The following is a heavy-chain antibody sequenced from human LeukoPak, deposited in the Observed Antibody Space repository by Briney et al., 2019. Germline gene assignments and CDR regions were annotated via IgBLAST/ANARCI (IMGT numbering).Heavy chain of an antibody. J-gene: IGHJ3*02. CDR2: IIPIFGTA. D-gene: IGHD2-15*01. V-gene: IGHV1-69*13. Sequence: ASVKVSCKASGGTFSSYAISWVRQAPGQGLEWMGGIIPIFGTANYAQKFQGRVTITADESTSTAYMELSSLRSEDTAVFYCARDVFCSGNSCLRDAFDIWGQGTKVTVSS. CDR3: ARDVFCSGNSCLRDAFDI. CDR1: GGTFSSYA.